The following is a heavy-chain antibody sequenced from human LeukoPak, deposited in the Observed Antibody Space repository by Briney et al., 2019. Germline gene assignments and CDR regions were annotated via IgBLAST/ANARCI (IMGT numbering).Heavy chain of an antibody. V-gene: IGHV3-23*01. CDR2: VSGDGAGM. D-gene: IGHD2-8*01. J-gene: IGHJ5*01. CDR3: VKNGVRSLFTVYNWFDS. Sequence: GGSLRLSCAASGFTFSSYAMSWVRQAPGKGLEWVSGVSGDGAGMYYADSVKGRFTVSRDNSESTLSLQMDILRAEDTAVYYCVKNGVRSLFTVYNWFDSWGQGTLVTVSS. CDR1: GFTFSSYA.